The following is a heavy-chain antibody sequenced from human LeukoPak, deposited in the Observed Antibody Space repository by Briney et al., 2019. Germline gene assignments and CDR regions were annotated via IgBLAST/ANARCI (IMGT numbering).Heavy chain of an antibody. V-gene: IGHV3-33*06. J-gene: IGHJ6*03. Sequence: PGGSLRLSCAASGFTFNTYGMHRVRQAPGKGLEWVAVICSDGSKMYYADSVKGRFTISKDNSKNTLYLQLNSLRAEDTAVYYCAKGGSSSSCSGSSCYYMDVWGKGTTVTVSS. D-gene: IGHD2-2*01. CDR3: AKGGSSSSCSGSSCYYMDV. CDR1: GFTFNTYG. CDR2: ICSDGSKM.